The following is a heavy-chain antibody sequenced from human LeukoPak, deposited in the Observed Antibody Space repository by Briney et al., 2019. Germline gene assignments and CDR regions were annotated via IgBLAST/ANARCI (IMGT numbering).Heavy chain of an antibody. V-gene: IGHV3-30*04. Sequence: PGGSLRLSCAASGFTFNNYAMHWVRQAPGEGLEWVAVISFDGTVQYYADSVRGRLTISRDDPHNTLYLQMNSLRAEDTAVYFCARGGVDYYGSGTYYLMYYFDYWGQGTLVTVSS. D-gene: IGHD3-10*01. CDR3: ARGGVDYYGSGTYYLMYYFDY. CDR1: GFTFNNYA. CDR2: ISFDGTVQ. J-gene: IGHJ4*02.